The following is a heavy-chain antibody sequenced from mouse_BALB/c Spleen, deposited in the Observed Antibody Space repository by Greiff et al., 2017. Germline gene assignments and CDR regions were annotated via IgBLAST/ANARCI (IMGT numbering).Heavy chain of an antibody. V-gene: IGHV5-9-3*01. Sequence: EVKVVESGGGLVKPGGSLKLSCAASGFTFSSYAMSWVRQTPEKRLEWVATISSGGSSTYYPASVKGRFTISRDNAKNTLYLQMSSLRSEDTAMYYCARRDSSGYEGWFAYWGQGTLVTVSA. J-gene: IGHJ3*01. CDR2: ISSGGSST. CDR1: GFTFSSYA. D-gene: IGHD3-2*01. CDR3: ARRDSSGYEGWFAY.